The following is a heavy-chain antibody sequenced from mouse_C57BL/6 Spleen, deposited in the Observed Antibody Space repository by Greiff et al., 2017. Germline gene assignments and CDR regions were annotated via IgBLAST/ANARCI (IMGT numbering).Heavy chain of an antibody. J-gene: IGHJ4*01. CDR2: ISSGSSTI. CDR1: GFTFSDYG. V-gene: IGHV5-17*01. CDR3: ARPLMDY. Sequence: EVKLVESGGGLVKPGGSLKLSCAASGFTFSDYGMHWVRQAPEKGLEWVAYISSGSSTIYYADKVKGRFTISRDNAKNTLFLQITSLRSEDTAMYYCARPLMDYWGQGTSVTVSS.